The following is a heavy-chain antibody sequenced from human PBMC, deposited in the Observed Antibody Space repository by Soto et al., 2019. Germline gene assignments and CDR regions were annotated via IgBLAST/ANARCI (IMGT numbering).Heavy chain of an antibody. V-gene: IGHV3-9*01. CDR3: AKDFWTCRSSSCPNAFDI. CDR1: GFAFDEYA. J-gene: IGHJ3*02. D-gene: IGHD2-2*01. Sequence: EMLVVESGGGLVQSGRSLRLSCEAYGFAFDEYAMHWIRQAPGKGLEWVSGINWNSDRIGYADSVKGRFTISRDNARNSLYLQMNGLRAEDTALYYCAKDFWTCRSSSCPNAFDIWGPGTMVTVSP. CDR2: INWNSDRI.